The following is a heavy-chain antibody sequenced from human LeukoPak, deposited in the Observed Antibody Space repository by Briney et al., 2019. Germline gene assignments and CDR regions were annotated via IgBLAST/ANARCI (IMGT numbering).Heavy chain of an antibody. CDR3: AIRIVGATTDFDY. J-gene: IGHJ4*02. CDR2: IYTSGST. CDR1: GYSISSGYY. V-gene: IGHV4-61*02. Sequence: SETLSLTCAVSGYSISSGYYWSWIRQPAGKGLEWIGRIYTSGSTNYNPSLKSRVTISVDTSKNQFSLKLSSVTAADTAVYYCAIRIVGATTDFDYWGQGTLVTVSS. D-gene: IGHD1-26*01.